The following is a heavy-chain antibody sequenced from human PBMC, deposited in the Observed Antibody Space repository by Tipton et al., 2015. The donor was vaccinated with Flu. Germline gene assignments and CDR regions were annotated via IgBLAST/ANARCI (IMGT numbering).Heavy chain of an antibody. V-gene: IGHV4-34*01. J-gene: IGHJ4*02. D-gene: IGHD1-26*01. CDR3: AGGFMGAGGTGFDY. CDR2: INHSGTT. Sequence: TLSLTCAVYGGSFSAYYWSWIRQPPGKGLEWVGEINHSGTTNYNPSLTSRVTVSADTAKKQFSLKVMSVTVADTAVYYCAGGFMGAGGTGFDYWGQGILVTVSS. CDR1: GGSFSAYY.